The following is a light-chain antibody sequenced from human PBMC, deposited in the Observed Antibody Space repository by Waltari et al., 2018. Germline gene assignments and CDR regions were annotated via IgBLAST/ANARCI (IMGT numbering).Light chain of an antibody. CDR1: GDKN. Sequence: SSELTHPPTVPVSPGQTASITCSGSGDKNACWYQQKPGQSPVLVMFQDRKRPSGVPDRFSGSNSGNTATLTISGTQAVAEADYYCQAWDSSTVVFGGGTKLTVL. CDR3: QAWDSSTVV. J-gene: IGLJ2*01. CDR2: QDR. V-gene: IGLV3-1*01.